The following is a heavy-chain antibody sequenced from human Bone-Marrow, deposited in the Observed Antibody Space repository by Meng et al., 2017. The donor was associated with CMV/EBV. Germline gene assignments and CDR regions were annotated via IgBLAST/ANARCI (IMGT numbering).Heavy chain of an antibody. CDR2: ISWDGGST. D-gene: IGHD2-2*01. V-gene: IGHV3-43D*03. J-gene: IGHJ6*02. CDR3: ATLQLLRAPGYYYYGMDV. CDR1: GFTFDDYA. Sequence: GESLKISCAASGFTFDDYAMHWVRQAPGKGLEWVSLISWDGGSTYYADSVKGRFTISRDNAKNSLYLQMNSLRAEDTAVYYCATLQLLRAPGYYYYGMDVWGQGTTVTVSS.